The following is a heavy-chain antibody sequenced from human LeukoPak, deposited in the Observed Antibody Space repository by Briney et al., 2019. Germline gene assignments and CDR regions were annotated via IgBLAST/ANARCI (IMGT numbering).Heavy chain of an antibody. D-gene: IGHD2-15*01. CDR1: GFTFSSFA. V-gene: IGHV3-23*01. J-gene: IGHJ6*02. CDR2: ISGSGGST. Sequence: GGSLRLSCAASGFTFSSFAMSWVRQAPGKGLEWVSTISGSGGSTYYADSVKGRFTISRDNAKNSLYLQMNSLRAEDTAVYYCARDEQADSTPDGMDVWGQGTTVTVSS. CDR3: ARDEQADSTPDGMDV.